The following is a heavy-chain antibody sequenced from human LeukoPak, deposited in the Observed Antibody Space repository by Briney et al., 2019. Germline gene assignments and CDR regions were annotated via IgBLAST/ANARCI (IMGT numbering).Heavy chain of an antibody. CDR2: IYYSGDT. CDR1: GGSFSSSSFY. V-gene: IGHV4-39*01. D-gene: IGHD3-22*01. CDR3: AGYYDGSGFYQPFDY. J-gene: IGHJ4*02. Sequence: SETLSLTCTVSGGSFSSSSFYWGWIRQPPGKGLEWIGSIYYSGDTYYNPSLKSRLTISVDTSENQFSLKLSSVTAADTAVYYCAGYYDGSGFYQPFDYWGQGTQVTVSS.